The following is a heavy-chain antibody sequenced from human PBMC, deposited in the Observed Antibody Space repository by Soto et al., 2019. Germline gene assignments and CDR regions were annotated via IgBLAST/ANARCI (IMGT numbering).Heavy chain of an antibody. CDR3: ARDRYSNSNYYYYGMDV. D-gene: IGHD6-6*01. CDR1: VGTISIGHYY. Sequence: ASETLALTCTLSVGTISIGHYYWSWIRQHRGKGLEWIGYIYYSGNTYYNPSLKSRVSISVDTSNKEFSLKLRSVTAADTAVYYCARDRYSNSNYYYYGMDVWGQGTTVTVSS. V-gene: IGHV4-31*03. J-gene: IGHJ6*01. CDR2: IYYSGNT.